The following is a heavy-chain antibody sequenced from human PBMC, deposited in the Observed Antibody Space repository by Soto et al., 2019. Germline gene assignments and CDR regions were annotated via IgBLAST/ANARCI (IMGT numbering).Heavy chain of an antibody. J-gene: IGHJ4*02. D-gene: IGHD2-15*01. V-gene: IGHV3-23*01. Sequence: EVQLLESGGGLVQPGGSLRLSCAASGFTFSSYAMSWVRQAPGKGLEWVSTISGSGGGIYYADSVKGRFNISRDNSKNTLDLQMNSLRAEDTAVYYCAKRNLVVRPPFDYWGQGTPVTVSS. CDR2: ISGSGGGI. CDR3: AKRNLVVRPPFDY. CDR1: GFTFSSYA.